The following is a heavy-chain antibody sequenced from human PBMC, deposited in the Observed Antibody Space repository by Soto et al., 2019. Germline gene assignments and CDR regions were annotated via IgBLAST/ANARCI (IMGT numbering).Heavy chain of an antibody. J-gene: IGHJ5*02. CDR3: ARGGLYSISWCFDP. CDR2: INHSGST. CDR1: GGSFSGYY. Sequence: PSETLSLTCAVYGGSFSGYYWSWIRQPPGKGLEWIGEINHSGSTNYNPSLKSRVTISVDTSKNQFSLKLSSVTAADTAAYYCARGGLYSISWCFDPWGQGTLVTVSS. D-gene: IGHD6-13*01. V-gene: IGHV4-34*01.